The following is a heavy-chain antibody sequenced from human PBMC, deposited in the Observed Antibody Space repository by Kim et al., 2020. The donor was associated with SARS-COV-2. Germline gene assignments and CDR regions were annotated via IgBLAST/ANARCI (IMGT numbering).Heavy chain of an antibody. J-gene: IGHJ6*02. Sequence: SETLSLTCTVSGGSISSSSYYWGWIRQPPGKGLEWIGSIYYSGSTYYNPSLKSRVTISVDTSKNQFSLKLSSVTAADTAVYYCASIAAAMYYYYGMDVWGQGTTVTVSS. CDR2: IYYSGST. D-gene: IGHD6-13*01. V-gene: IGHV4-39*01. CDR1: GGSISSSSYY. CDR3: ASIAAAMYYYYGMDV.